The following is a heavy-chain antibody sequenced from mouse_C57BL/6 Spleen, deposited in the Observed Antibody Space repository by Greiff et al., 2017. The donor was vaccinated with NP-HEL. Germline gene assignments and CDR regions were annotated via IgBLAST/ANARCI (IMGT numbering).Heavy chain of an antibody. CDR1: GYTFTSYW. Sequence: QVQLKESGAELVKPGASVKLSCKASGYTFTSYWMHWVKQRPGQGLEWIGMIHPNSGSTNYNEKFKSKATLTVDKSSSTASMQLSSLTSEDSAVYYCARGHYYASGGWYFDVWGTGTTVTVSS. CDR2: IHPNSGST. V-gene: IGHV1-64*01. CDR3: ARGHYYASGGWYFDV. J-gene: IGHJ1*03. D-gene: IGHD1-1*01.